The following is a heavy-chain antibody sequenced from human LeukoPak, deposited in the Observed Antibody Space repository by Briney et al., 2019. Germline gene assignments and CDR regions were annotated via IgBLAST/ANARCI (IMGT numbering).Heavy chain of an antibody. CDR3: AKVNYYDTSADFDY. CDR1: GFTFSNYA. D-gene: IGHD3-22*01. V-gene: IGHV3-23*01. Sequence: GGSLRLSCAASGFTFSNYAMSWVRQAPGKGLEWVSGISGSGGSTYYADSVNGRFTISRDNSKNTLYLQMNSLRAEDTAVYYCAKVNYYDTSADFDYWGQGTLVTVSS. CDR2: ISGSGGST. J-gene: IGHJ4*02.